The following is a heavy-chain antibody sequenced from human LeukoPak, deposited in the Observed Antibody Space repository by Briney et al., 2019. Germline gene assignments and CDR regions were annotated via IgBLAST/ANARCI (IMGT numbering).Heavy chain of an antibody. CDR3: ARGRGDGYNFDY. CDR2: MNPNGGNT. J-gene: IGHJ4*02. V-gene: IGHV1-8*01. CDR1: GYTFTSYD. Sequence: ASVKVSCKASGYTFTSYDINWVRQATGQGLEWMGWMNPNGGNTGYAQKFQGRVTMTRNTSISTAYMELSSLRSEDTAVYYCARGRGDGYNFDYWGQGTLVTVSS. D-gene: IGHD5-24*01.